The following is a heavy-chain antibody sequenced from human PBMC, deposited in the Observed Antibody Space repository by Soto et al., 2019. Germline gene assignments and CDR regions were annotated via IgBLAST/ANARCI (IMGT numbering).Heavy chain of an antibody. D-gene: IGHD6-13*01. Sequence: PGGSLRLSCVASGFTFSSYWMHWVRQAPGKGLVWVSQINSDSTSTGYADSVKGRFTVSRDNAKNSLYLQMNSLRAEDTAVYYCARATVGSSPRFDPWGQGTLVTSPQ. CDR2: INSDSTST. V-gene: IGHV3-74*01. CDR1: GFTFSSYW. J-gene: IGHJ5*02. CDR3: ARATVGSSPRFDP.